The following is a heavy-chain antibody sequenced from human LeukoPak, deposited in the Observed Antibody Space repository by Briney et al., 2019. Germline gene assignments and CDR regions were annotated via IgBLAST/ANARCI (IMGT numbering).Heavy chain of an antibody. CDR2: IYTSGST. V-gene: IGHV4-61*02. Sequence: SETLSLTCTVSGGSVGSAGYYWSWIRQPAGKGLEWIGRIYTSGSTNYNPSLKSRVTMSVDTSKNQFSLKLSSVTAADTAVYYCARDSGSGSWYSGLDYYYYMDVWGKGTTVTVSS. J-gene: IGHJ6*03. CDR1: GGSVGSAGYY. D-gene: IGHD6-13*01. CDR3: ARDSGSGSWYSGLDYYYYMDV.